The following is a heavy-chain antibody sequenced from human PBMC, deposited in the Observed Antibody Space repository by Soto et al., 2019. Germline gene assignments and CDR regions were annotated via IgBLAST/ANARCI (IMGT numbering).Heavy chain of an antibody. D-gene: IGHD5-18*01. CDR3: ARELFGYGYGVVDY. CDR1: GFTFSSYG. J-gene: IGHJ4*02. Sequence: QVQLVESGGGVVQPGRSLRLSCAESGFTFSSYGMHWVRQAPGKGLEWVAVIWYDGSNKYYADSVKGRFTISRDNSKNTLYLQMNSLRAEDTAVYYCARELFGYGYGVVDYWGQGTLVTVSS. V-gene: IGHV3-33*01. CDR2: IWYDGSNK.